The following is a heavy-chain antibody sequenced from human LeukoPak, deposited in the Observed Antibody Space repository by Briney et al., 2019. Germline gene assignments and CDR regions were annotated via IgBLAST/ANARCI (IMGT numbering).Heavy chain of an antibody. V-gene: IGHV3-7*01. CDR2: IKLDGSER. Sequence: GGSLRLSCAASGFTFSSYWMSWVRQAPGKGREWVANIKLDGSERYYMDSVRGRFTISRDYSKNSLDLQMNSLRAEDTAVYYCALSRGSGGPFDFWGQGTLVTVSS. CDR1: GFTFSSYW. D-gene: IGHD3-10*01. J-gene: IGHJ4*02. CDR3: ALSRGSGGPFDF.